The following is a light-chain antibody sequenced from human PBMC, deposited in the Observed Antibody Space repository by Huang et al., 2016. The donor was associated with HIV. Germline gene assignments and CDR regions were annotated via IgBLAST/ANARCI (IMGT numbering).Light chain of an antibody. CDR2: AAS. J-gene: IGKJ4*01. CDR3: QQFSSYSPLT. CDR1: QGISNS. Sequence: IQLTQSPSSLSASVGDRVTTTCRASQGISNSLVWYQQKPGRAPKLLIYAASTLQSGVTSRFSGSGSGTDFTLTLSSLQPEDSATYYCQQFSSYSPLTFGGGTKVEIK. V-gene: IGKV1-9*01.